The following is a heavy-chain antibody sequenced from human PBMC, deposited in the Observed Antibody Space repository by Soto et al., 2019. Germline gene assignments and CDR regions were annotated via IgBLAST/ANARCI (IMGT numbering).Heavy chain of an antibody. CDR3: AKGDTADY. CDR1: GFTFDDYA. Sequence: ESGGGLVQPGRSLRLSCAASGFTFDDYAMHWVRQAPGKGLEWVSGISWNSGSIGYADSVKGRFTISRDNAKNSLYLQMNSLRAEDTALYYCAKGDTADYWGQGTLVTVSS. D-gene: IGHD5-18*01. J-gene: IGHJ4*02. V-gene: IGHV3-9*01. CDR2: ISWNSGSI.